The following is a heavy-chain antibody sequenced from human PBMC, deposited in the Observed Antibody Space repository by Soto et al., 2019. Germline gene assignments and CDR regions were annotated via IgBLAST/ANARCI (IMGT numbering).Heavy chain of an antibody. V-gene: IGHV3-23*01. D-gene: IGHD3-3*01. CDR1: GFTFSNYV. CDR2: ISGGGDST. Sequence: GGSLRLSCAASGFTFSNYVMTWVRQAQGKGLEWVSAISGGGDSTYYADSVKDRFTISRDNSKNTLYLQMDSVGAEDTAVYYCAKGGRHYDFWSGYPLAFDFQGQGTLFTVSS. J-gene: IGHJ4*02. CDR3: AKGGRHYDFWSGYPLAFDF.